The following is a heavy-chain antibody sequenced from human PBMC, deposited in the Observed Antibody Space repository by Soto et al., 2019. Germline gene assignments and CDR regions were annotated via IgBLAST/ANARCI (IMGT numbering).Heavy chain of an antibody. V-gene: IGHV4-34*01. D-gene: IGHD2-15*01. CDR3: ARGSILSYCSGGSCYTYFDY. CDR2: INHSGST. Sequence: SETLSLTCAVYGGSFSGYYWSWIRQPPGKGLEWIGEINHSGSTNYNPSLKSRVTISVDTSKNQFSLKLSSVTAADMAVYYCARGSILSYCSGGSCYTYFDYWGQGTLVTAPQ. CDR1: GGSFSGYY. J-gene: IGHJ4*02.